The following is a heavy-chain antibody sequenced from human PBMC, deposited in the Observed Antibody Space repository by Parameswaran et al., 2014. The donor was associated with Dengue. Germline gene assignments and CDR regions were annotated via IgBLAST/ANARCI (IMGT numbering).Heavy chain of an antibody. Sequence: VRQAPGKALEWLALIYWDDDKRYSPSLKSRLTITKDTSKNQVVLTMTNMDPVDTATYYCAHLDAGGFWSGYYLGNPHYYYGMDVWGQGTTVTVSS. V-gene: IGHV2-5*02. CDR3: AHLDAGGFWSGYYLGNPHYYYGMDV. CDR2: IYWDDDK. J-gene: IGHJ6*02. D-gene: IGHD3-3*01.